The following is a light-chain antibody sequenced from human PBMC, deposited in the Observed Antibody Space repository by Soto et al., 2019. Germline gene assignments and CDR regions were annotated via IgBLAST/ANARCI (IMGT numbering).Light chain of an antibody. J-gene: IGKJ3*01. CDR2: AAT. V-gene: IGKV1-39*01. Sequence: DFQMTQSPSSLFASVGDRITITCRASQTVSYFLNWYQHKPGKPPRLLIYAATSLEGGVPSRFSGSGSGTDFTLTISSLQPEVFATYYCQQSYITPFTFGPGPRWISN. CDR1: QTVSYF. CDR3: QQSYITPFT.